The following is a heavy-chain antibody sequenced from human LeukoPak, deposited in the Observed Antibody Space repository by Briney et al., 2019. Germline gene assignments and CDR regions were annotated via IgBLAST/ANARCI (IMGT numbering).Heavy chain of an antibody. Sequence: PGGSLRLSCPAFSRSAMGWVRQPPGKGLEWVSAISGSGETSYHANSVEGRFTISRDNSNTLYLQMNSLREDDTAIYYCAKSQQLSGFPFDFWGQGTLVIVSS. CDR2: ISGSGETS. CDR1: SRSA. D-gene: IGHD3-22*01. CDR3: AKSQQLSGFPFDF. J-gene: IGHJ4*02. V-gene: IGHV3-23*01.